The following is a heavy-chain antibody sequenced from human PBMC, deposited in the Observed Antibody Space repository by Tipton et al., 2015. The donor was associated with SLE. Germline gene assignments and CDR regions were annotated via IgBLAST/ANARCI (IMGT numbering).Heavy chain of an antibody. CDR2: IYTSGST. V-gene: IGHV4-61*02. CDR1: GYSISSGYY. D-gene: IGHD2-2*01. CDR3: AGEDPCSTRYMDV. J-gene: IGHJ6*03. Sequence: TLSLTCTVSGYSISSGYYWSWIRQPPGKGLEWIGRIYTSGSTNYNPSLKSRVTISVDTSKNQFSLKLSSVTAADTAVYYCAGEDPCSTRYMDVWGKGTTVTVSS.